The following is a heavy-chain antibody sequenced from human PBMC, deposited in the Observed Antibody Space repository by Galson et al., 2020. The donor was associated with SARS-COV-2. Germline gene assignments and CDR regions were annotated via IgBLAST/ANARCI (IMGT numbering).Heavy chain of an antibody. J-gene: IGHJ4*02. CDR3: ARDRPWFGDLSSDH. Sequence: GESLKISCVASGFSFSPYGMTWVRQSAGKGLEWIGTISGSGAGPYYADSVKGRFTISRDNSRNTVYLQMNRLRADDTAIYFCARDRPWFGDLSSDHWGQGTQVSVSS. CDR1: GFSFSPYG. V-gene: IGHV3-23*01. D-gene: IGHD3-10*01. CDR2: ISGSGAGP.